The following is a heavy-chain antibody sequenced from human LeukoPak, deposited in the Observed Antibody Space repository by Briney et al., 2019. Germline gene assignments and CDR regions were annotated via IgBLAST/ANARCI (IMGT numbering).Heavy chain of an antibody. CDR3: ARDRYSGSYYENFDY. D-gene: IGHD1-26*01. CDR2: ISGSGGST. J-gene: IGHJ4*02. Sequence: PGGSLRLSCAASGFTFSSYAMSWVRQAPGKGLEWVSAISGSGGSTYYADSVKGRFTISRDNSKNTLYLQMNSLRAEDTAVYYCARDRYSGSYYENFDYWGQGTLVTVSS. V-gene: IGHV3-23*01. CDR1: GFTFSSYA.